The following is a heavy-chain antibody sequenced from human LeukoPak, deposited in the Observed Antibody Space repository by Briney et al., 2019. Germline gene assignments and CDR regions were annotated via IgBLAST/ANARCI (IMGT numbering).Heavy chain of an antibody. CDR1: GGSLSSYY. D-gene: IGHD6-19*01. J-gene: IGHJ4*02. V-gene: IGHV4-4*07. CDR3: VRAKYSSGWYPFDY. CDR2: IYTSGST. Sequence: SETLSLTCTVSGGSLSSYYRSWIRQPAGKGLEWIGRIYTSGSTNYNPSLKSRVTISVDKSKNQFSLKLSSVTAADTAVYYCVRAKYSSGWYPFDYWGQGTLVTVSS.